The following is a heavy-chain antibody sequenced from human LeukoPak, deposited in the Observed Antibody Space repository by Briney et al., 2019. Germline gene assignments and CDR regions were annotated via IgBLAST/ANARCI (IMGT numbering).Heavy chain of an antibody. CDR3: AREIENYYGSGSYGHGAFDI. V-gene: IGHV1-69*05. J-gene: IGHJ3*02. CDR2: IIPIFGTA. CDR1: GGTFSSYA. D-gene: IGHD3-10*01. Sequence: ASVKVSCKATGGTFSSYAISWVRQAPGQGLEWMGRIIPIFGTANYAQKFQGRVTITTDESTSTAYMELSSLRSEDTAVYYCAREIENYYGSGSYGHGAFDIWGQGTMVTVSS.